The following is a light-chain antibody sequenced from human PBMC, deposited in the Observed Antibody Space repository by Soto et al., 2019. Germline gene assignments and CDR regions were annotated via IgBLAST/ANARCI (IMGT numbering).Light chain of an antibody. Sequence: QSVLTQPRSVSGSPGQSVTISCTGTSSDVGGYNYVSWYQQHPGKAPKFMIYDVNKRPSGVPDRFSGSKSGSTASLTISGLQAKDEADYYCCSYAGSRVVFGGGTKLTVL. CDR3: CSYAGSRVV. CDR2: DVN. V-gene: IGLV2-11*01. J-gene: IGLJ2*01. CDR1: SSDVGGYNY.